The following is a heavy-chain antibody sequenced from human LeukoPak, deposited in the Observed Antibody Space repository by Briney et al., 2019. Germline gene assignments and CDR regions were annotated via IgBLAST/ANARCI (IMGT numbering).Heavy chain of an antibody. CDR2: ISYDGSNK. CDR3: AKAYYDILNLPPYGMDV. D-gene: IGHD3-9*01. J-gene: IGHJ6*04. V-gene: IGHV3-30*18. Sequence: GGSLRLSCAASGFTFSSYDMHWVRQAPGKGLEWVAVISYDGSNKYYADSVKGRFTISRDSSKNTLYLQMNSLRAEDTAVYYCAKAYYDILNLPPYGMDVWGKGTTVTVSS. CDR1: GFTFSSYD.